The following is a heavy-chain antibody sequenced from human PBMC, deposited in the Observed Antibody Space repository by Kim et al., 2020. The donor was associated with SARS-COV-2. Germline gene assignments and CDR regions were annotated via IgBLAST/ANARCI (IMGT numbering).Heavy chain of an antibody. D-gene: IGHD6-19*01. Sequence: GGSLRLSCAASGFTFSSYAMHWVRQAPGKGLEWVAVISYDGSNKYYADSVKGRFTISRDNSKNTLYLQMNSLRAEDTAVYYCATRSTSIAVGGAEYFQHWGQGTLVTVSS. CDR2: ISYDGSNK. CDR3: ATRSTSIAVGGAEYFQH. CDR1: GFTFSSYA. J-gene: IGHJ1*01. V-gene: IGHV3-30-3*01.